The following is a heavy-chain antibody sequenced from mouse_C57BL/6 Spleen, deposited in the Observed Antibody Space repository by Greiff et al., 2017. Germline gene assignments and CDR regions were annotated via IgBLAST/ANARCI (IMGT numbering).Heavy chain of an antibody. CDR3: ASYGSSYKWAMDY. Sequence: EVQVVESGGGLVKPGGSLKLSCAASGFTFSDYGMHWVRQAPEKGLEWVAYISSGSSTIYYADTVKGRFTISRDNAKNTLFLQMTSLRSEDTAMYYCASYGSSYKWAMDYWGQGTSVTVSS. CDR1: GFTFSDYG. CDR2: ISSGSSTI. D-gene: IGHD1-1*01. J-gene: IGHJ4*01. V-gene: IGHV5-17*01.